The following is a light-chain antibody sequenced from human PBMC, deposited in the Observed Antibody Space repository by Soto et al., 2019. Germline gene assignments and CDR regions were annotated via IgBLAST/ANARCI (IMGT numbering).Light chain of an antibody. J-gene: IGKJ5*01. CDR3: QQRSNWPPVT. V-gene: IGKV3-11*01. CDR1: QTVTSTY. CDR2: DAS. Sequence: VLPQSPGTLSLSPRARATLSCRASQTVTSTYLAWYQQKPGQAPRLLIYDASNRATGIPARFSGSGSGTDFTLTISSLEPEDFAVYYCQQRSNWPPVTFAQGTRLEIK.